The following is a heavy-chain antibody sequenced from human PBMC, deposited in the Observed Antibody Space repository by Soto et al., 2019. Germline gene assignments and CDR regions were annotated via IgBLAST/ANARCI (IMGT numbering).Heavy chain of an antibody. D-gene: IGHD2-2*01. J-gene: IGHJ4*02. CDR2: IYSGGIT. CDR1: GFTVSSNY. CDR3: ARGTCSSTSCFFDY. Sequence: PGGSLRLSCAASGFTVSSNYMSWVRQTPGKGLEWVSLIYSGGITYYADSEKGRFNIYRDNSKNTLYLQMNGLRAEDTAVYHCARGTCSSTSCFFDYWGQGT. V-gene: IGHV3-66*01.